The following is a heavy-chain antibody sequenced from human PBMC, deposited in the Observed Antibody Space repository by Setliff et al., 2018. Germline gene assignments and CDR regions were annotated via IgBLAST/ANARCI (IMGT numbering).Heavy chain of an antibody. V-gene: IGHV4-39*01. CDR3: ARPLEESFGGVRDSDAFDV. D-gene: IGHD3-16*01. CDR1: GGSIRSSYYY. Sequence: SETLSLTCTVSGGSIRSSYYYWGWIRQPPGKGLEWIGSIYYNGSTHFNPSLKSRVAISVDTSKNLLSLRVNSVTATDTAVYYCARPLEESFGGVRDSDAFDVWDQGTMVTVSS. CDR2: IYYNGST. J-gene: IGHJ3*01.